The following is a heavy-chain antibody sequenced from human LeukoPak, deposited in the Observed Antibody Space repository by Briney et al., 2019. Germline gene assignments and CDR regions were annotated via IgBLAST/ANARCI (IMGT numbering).Heavy chain of an antibody. CDR2: IYHTGST. CDR1: GYSISSAYY. D-gene: IGHD3-16*01. V-gene: IGHV4-38-2*02. CDR3: ARDKMGGADY. Sequence: SETLSLTCAVSGYSISSAYYWGWMRQPPGKGLEWIGSIYHTGSTYYNPSLKSRVTISRDTSKNQFSLKLSSVTAADTAVYYCARDKMGGADYCGQGTLVTVSS. J-gene: IGHJ4*02.